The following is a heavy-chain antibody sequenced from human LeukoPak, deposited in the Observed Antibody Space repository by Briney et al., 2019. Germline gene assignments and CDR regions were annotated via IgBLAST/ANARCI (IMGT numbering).Heavy chain of an antibody. V-gene: IGHV3-21*01. CDR3: ARGQSSTWYFSAYSFNWFDP. D-gene: IGHD6-13*01. CDR1: GFTFSSYS. CDR2: ISSSSSYI. Sequence: TPGGSLRLSCAASGFTFSSYSMNWVRQAPGKGLEWVSSISSSSSYIYYADSVKGRFTISRDNAKNSLYLQMNSLRAEDTAVYYCARGQSSTWYFSAYSFNWFDPWGQGTLVTVSS. J-gene: IGHJ5*02.